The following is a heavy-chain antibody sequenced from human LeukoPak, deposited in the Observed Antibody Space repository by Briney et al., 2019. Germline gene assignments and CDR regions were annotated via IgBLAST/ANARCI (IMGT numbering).Heavy chain of an antibody. Sequence: PGGSLRLSCAASGFTFSSYAMSWVRQAPGKGLEWVSSISGSAVSTYYADSVKGRFTISRDNSKNTLYLQMNSLRGEDTAVYYCAKGEVRNWFDPWGQGTLVTVSS. CDR2: ISGSAVST. CDR3: AKGEVRNWFDP. V-gene: IGHV3-23*01. J-gene: IGHJ5*02. CDR1: GFTFSSYA.